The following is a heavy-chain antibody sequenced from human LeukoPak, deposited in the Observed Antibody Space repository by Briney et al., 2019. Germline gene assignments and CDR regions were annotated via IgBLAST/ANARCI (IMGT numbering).Heavy chain of an antibody. CDR1: VFTFRDYY. D-gene: IGHD6-19*01. V-gene: IGHV3-11*01. CDR3: ARVGSGWDDAFDI. Sequence: QRLSYAPSVFTFRDYYTGWMPQAPGKGREGVSYISRSGSTIYYADSVKGRFTISRDNAKNSLYLQMNSLRAEATAVYSCARVGSGWDDAFDIWGQGTMVTVSS. CDR2: ISRSGSTI. J-gene: IGHJ3*02.